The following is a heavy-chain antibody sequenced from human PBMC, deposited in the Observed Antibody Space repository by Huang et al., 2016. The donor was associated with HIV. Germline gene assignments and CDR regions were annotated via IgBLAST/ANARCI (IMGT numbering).Heavy chain of an antibody. V-gene: IGHV1-18*04. J-gene: IGHJ4*02. Sequence: QVQLLQSGAEVKKPGASVKISCKTSGYNFKTHAVSWVRQTPGQGLEWMGWVSGYNSYTTYSQRLQGRVTMTTDTSTNTVYMELRSRRSDDTAVYYCARRVGSGWYGEIDYWGQGTLVTVSS. D-gene: IGHD6-19*01. CDR3: ARRVGSGWYGEIDY. CDR1: GYNFKTHA. CDR2: VSGYNSYT.